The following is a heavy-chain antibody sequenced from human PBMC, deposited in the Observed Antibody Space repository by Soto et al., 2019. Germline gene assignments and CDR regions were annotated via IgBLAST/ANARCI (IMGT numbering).Heavy chain of an antibody. CDR3: ARDGTTGTPNYHYAMDV. Sequence: EVQLVESGGGLVQPGGSLRLSCVASGFTLSSYHMDWVRQAPGKGLEWISYIHISSSNIYYADSVKGRFTISRDNAKNSLSLQMDRLRDEDPAGYYCARDGTTGTPNYHYAMDVWGQGTTVTVTS. CDR1: GFTLSSYH. V-gene: IGHV3-48*03. J-gene: IGHJ6*02. CDR2: IHISSSNI. D-gene: IGHD4-17*01.